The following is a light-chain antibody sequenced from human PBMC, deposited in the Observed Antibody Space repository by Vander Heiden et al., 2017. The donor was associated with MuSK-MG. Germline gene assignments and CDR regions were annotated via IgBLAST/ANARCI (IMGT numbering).Light chain of an antibody. CDR3: QRRRDWPPMYT. Sequence: EIVLTQSPATLSLSPGERATLSCKTSQSVRSYLAWYQQKPGQAPRLLIYDTSNRATGIPARFSGSGSGTDFTLTISSLEPEDFAVYYCQRRRDWPPMYTFGQGTKLEI. J-gene: IGKJ2*01. CDR1: QSVRSY. CDR2: DTS. V-gene: IGKV3-11*01.